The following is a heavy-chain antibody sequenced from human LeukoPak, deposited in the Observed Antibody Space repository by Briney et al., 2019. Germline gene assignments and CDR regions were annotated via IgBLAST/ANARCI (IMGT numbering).Heavy chain of an antibody. CDR1: GYSITSDYY. Sequence: SETLSLTCTVSGYSITSDYYWGWIRQPPGKGLEWIGAMYHSGSTYYNPSLKSRVTISVDTSKNQFSLKLSSVTAADTAVYYCARTAAAADYWGQGTLVTVSS. D-gene: IGHD6-13*01. CDR2: MYHSGST. V-gene: IGHV4-38-2*02. J-gene: IGHJ4*02. CDR3: ARTAAAADY.